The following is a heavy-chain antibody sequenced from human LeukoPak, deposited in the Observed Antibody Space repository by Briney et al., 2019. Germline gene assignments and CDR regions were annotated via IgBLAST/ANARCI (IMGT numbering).Heavy chain of an antibody. V-gene: IGHV3-74*01. CDR1: GFTFSSYW. CDR3: ARDEAEGSYYDSSGYYGIDY. Sequence: PGGSLRLSCAASGFTFSSYWMHWVRQAPGKGLVWVSRINSGGSSTSYADSVKGRFTISRDNAKNTLYLQMNSLRAEDTAVYYCARDEAEGSYYDSSGYYGIDYWGQGTLVTVSS. D-gene: IGHD3-22*01. J-gene: IGHJ4*02. CDR2: INSGGSST.